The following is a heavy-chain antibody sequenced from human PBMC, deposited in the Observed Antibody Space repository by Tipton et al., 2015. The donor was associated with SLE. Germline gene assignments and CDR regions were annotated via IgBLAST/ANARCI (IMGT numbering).Heavy chain of an antibody. V-gene: IGHV4-59*11. CDR1: GGSIRSHY. Sequence: TLSLTCTVSGGSIRSHYWSWIRQPPGKGLEWIGYIYYSGSTYYNPSLKSRFTISVDTSKNQFSLKLSSVTAADTAVYYCARDTLDLSFDYWGQGTLVTVSS. D-gene: IGHD1-1*01. J-gene: IGHJ4*02. CDR2: IYYSGST. CDR3: ARDTLDLSFDY.